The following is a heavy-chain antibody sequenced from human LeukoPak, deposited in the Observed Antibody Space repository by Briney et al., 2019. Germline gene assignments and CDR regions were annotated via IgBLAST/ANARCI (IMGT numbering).Heavy chain of an antibody. V-gene: IGHV4-38-2*02. CDR3: ARSSGYMSY. CDR1: HYSISSNYY. Sequence: SETLSLTCTVSHYSISSNYYWGWIRQPPGKGLEWIGSIYHSGSTYYNPSLKSRATISVDTSKNQFSLKLTSVTAADTAVYYCARSSGYMSYWGQGTLVTVSS. CDR2: IYHSGST. D-gene: IGHD3-22*01. J-gene: IGHJ4*02.